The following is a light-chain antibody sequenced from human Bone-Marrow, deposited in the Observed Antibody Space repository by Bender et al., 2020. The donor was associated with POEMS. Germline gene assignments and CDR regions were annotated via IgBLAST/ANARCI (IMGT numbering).Light chain of an antibody. Sequence: QSALTQPRSVSGSPGQSVTLSCTGTSNNVGGYNYVSWYQQYQGTAPQPMIYEDNKRPSGVPDRFSGSKSGTSASLAISGLQSEDEADYYCAAWEDSLNGWVFGGGTKLTVL. CDR1: SNNVGGYNY. CDR2: EDN. CDR3: AAWEDSLNGWV. V-gene: IGLV2-11*01. J-gene: IGLJ3*02.